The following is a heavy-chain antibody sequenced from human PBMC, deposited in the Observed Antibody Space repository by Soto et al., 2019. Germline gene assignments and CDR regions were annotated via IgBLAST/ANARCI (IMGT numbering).Heavy chain of an antibody. D-gene: IGHD5-12*01. Sequence: ASVKVSCKASGYSFTSYDSNWVRQAAGQGLEWMGWMNPNSGNTAYAQRFQGRVSMTRNTSITTAYMELSSLRSEDTAVYYCATSPPRVERSGYEGGWFDPWGQATLVPVSS. V-gene: IGHV1-8*02. CDR1: GYSFTSYD. CDR3: ATSPPRVERSGYEGGWFDP. J-gene: IGHJ5*02. CDR2: MNPNSGNT.